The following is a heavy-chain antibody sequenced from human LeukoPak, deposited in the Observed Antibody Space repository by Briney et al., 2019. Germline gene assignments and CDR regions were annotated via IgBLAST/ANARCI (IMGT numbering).Heavy chain of an antibody. V-gene: IGHV3-30-3*01. CDR3: AKDRTVGASYWYFDL. Sequence: PGGSLRLSCAASGFTFSSYAMHWVRRAPGKALEWVATISSDGGNRYYSDSVKGRFTISRDSSKNTLFLHMNTLRAEDTAIYYCAKDRTVGASYWYFDLWGRGTLVTVSS. CDR1: GFTFSSYA. D-gene: IGHD1-26*01. CDR2: ISSDGGNR. J-gene: IGHJ2*01.